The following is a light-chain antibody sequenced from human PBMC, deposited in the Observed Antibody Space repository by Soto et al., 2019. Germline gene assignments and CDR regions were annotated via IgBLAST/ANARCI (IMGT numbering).Light chain of an antibody. CDR1: QDMSNY. CDR3: QKYNSAPPWT. Sequence: DIQMTQSPSSLAASVGDRVTITCRATQDMSNYLAWYQQKPGKVPNLLIYAASTLQSGVPSRLSGSGSGTDFTLTISSLQPEDVATYYCQKYNSAPPWTFGQGTKVEI. V-gene: IGKV1-27*01. J-gene: IGKJ1*01. CDR2: AAS.